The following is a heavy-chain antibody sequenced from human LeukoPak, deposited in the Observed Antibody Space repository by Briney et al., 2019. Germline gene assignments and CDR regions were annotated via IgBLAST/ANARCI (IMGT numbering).Heavy chain of an antibody. CDR1: GFTFSSYY. D-gene: IGHD4/OR15-4a*01. V-gene: IGHV3-66*01. Sequence: GGSLSLSCAASGFTFSSYYMNWVPQAPGEGLEWVSCIYGADTIYYADFVTDRFTISTDSNRNILYLQMNSLRADDTAVYHCARGARGAYFDYWGQGTLVTVSS. CDR2: IYGADTI. J-gene: IGHJ4*02. CDR3: ARGARGAYFDY.